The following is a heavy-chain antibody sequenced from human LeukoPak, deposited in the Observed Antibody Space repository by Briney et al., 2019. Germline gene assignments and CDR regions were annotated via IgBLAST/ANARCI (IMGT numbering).Heavy chain of an antibody. Sequence: GGSLRLSCAASGFTFSTYAMHWVRQAAGKGLEYFSAISSNGGSTFYANSVKGRFTISRDNSKNTRYLQMGSLRAEDMAVYYCAREYCSSTNCYKTIDYWGQGTLVTVSS. V-gene: IGHV3-64*01. J-gene: IGHJ4*02. D-gene: IGHD2-2*02. CDR3: AREYCSSTNCYKTIDY. CDR1: GFTFSTYA. CDR2: ISSNGGST.